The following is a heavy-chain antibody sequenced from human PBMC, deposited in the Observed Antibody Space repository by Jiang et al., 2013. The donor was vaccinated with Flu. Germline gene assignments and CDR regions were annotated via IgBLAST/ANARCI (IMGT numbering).Heavy chain of an antibody. Sequence: LKISCKGYSDTALPATGSAGCARCPERPGVDGIIYPGDSDTRYSPSFQGQVTISADKSISTAYLQWSSLKASDTAMYYCARYPRQDTAMVGNDAFDIWGQGTMVTVSS. CDR1: SDTALPATG. V-gene: IGHV5-51*01. CDR2: IYPGDSDT. D-gene: IGHD5-18*01. CDR3: ARYPRQDTAMVGNDAFDI. J-gene: IGHJ3*02.